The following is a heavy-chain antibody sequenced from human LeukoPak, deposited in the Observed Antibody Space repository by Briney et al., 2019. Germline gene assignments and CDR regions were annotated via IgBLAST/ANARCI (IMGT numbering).Heavy chain of an antibody. CDR1: GFSFIDYW. J-gene: IGHJ4*02. CDR3: ARGGGHYEDFDY. Sequence: PGGALRLSCAASGFSFIDYWMSWGRQAPGKGLEWVANKKKDGSEKYFVDSVKGRFTISRDNAKNSLYLQMNSLRVEDTAVYYCARGGGHYEDFDYWGQGTLVTVSS. V-gene: IGHV3-7*01. D-gene: IGHD3-16*01. CDR2: KKKDGSEK.